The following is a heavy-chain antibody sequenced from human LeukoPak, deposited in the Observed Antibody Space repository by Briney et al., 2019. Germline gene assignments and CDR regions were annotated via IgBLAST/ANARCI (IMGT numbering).Heavy chain of an antibody. CDR3: ARRWVYDKRAFDA. V-gene: IGHV4-59*08. Sequence: PSETLSLTCTVSGGSMSPYHWGWIRQPPGKGLEWTGYIYYTGTTDSNPSLKSRVTISLDTSKNQFSLNLSSVTAADTAVYYCARRWVYDKRAFDAWGQGTMATVSS. CDR2: IYYTGTT. D-gene: IGHD3-16*01. J-gene: IGHJ3*01. CDR1: GGSMSPYH.